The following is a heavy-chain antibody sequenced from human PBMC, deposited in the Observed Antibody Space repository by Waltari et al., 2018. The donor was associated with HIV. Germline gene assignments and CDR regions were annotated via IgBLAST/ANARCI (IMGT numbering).Heavy chain of an antibody. J-gene: IGHJ4*02. CDR1: GGSISGYY. CDR2: IYYSGST. CDR3: ARDCFPDGYNDY. V-gene: IGHV4-59*01. D-gene: IGHD5-12*01. Sequence: QLQESGPGLVKPSETLSLTCTVSGGSISGYYWSWIRQPPGKGLEWIGYIYYSGSTNYNPSLKSRVTISVDTSKNQFSLKLSSVTAADTAVYYCARDCFPDGYNDYWGQGTLVTVSS.